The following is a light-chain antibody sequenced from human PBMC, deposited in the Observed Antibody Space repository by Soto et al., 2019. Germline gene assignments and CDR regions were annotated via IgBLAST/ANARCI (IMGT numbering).Light chain of an antibody. J-gene: IGLJ1*01. CDR2: GNS. Sequence: QLVLTQPPSVSGAPGQRVTISCTGSSSNIGAGYDVHWYQQLPGTAPKLLIYGNSNRPSGVPDRFSGSKSGTSASLAITGLQAEDEADYYCSSYTSTSTPCVFGTGTKLTVL. CDR3: SSYTSTSTPCV. V-gene: IGLV1-40*01. CDR1: SSNIGAGYD.